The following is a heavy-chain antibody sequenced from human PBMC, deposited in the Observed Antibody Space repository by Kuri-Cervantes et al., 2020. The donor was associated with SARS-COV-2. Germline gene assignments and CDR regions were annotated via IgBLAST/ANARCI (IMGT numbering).Heavy chain of an antibody. J-gene: IGHJ4*02. V-gene: IGHV4-34*01. CDR3: ARRRDVDY. Sequence: SETLSLTCAVYGGSFSGYYWSWIRQPPGKGLEWIGEINHSGSTNYNPSLKSRVTISVDTSKNQFSLKLSSVTAADTAVYYCARRRDVDYWGQGTLVTVSS. CDR2: INHSGST. CDR1: GGSFSGYY.